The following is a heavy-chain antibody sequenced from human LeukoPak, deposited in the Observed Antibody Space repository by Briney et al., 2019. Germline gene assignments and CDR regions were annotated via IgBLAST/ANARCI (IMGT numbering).Heavy chain of an antibody. CDR1: GGSFSGYY. D-gene: IGHD6-13*01. CDR3: ARGLGYIAAAGTRWFDP. V-gene: IGHV4-34*01. CDR2: INHSGST. J-gene: IGHJ5*02. Sequence: SETLSLTCAVYGGSFSGYYWSWIRQPPGKGLEWIGEINHSGSTNYNPSLKSRVTISVDTSKNQFSLKLSFVTAADTAVYYCARGLGYIAAAGTRWFDPWGQGTLVTVSS.